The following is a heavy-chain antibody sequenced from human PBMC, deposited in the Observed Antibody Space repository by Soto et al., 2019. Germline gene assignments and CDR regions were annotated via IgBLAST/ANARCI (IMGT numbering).Heavy chain of an antibody. J-gene: IGHJ4*02. Sequence: GGSLRLSCAASGFAFSSYAMSWVRQAPGKGLEWVSAISGSGGSTYYADSVKGRFTISRDNSKNTLYLQMNSLRAEDTAVYYCAKDPRATIIGYWGQGTLVTVSS. CDR3: AKDPRATIIGY. CDR1: GFAFSSYA. D-gene: IGHD5-12*01. CDR2: ISGSGGST. V-gene: IGHV3-23*01.